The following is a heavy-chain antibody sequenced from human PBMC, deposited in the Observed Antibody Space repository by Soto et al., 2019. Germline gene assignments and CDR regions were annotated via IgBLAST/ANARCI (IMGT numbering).Heavy chain of an antibody. CDR1: GYTFTSYY. CDR2: INPSGGST. Sequence: QVQLVQSGAEVKKPGASVKVSCKASGYTFTSYYMHWVRQAHGQGLEWMGIINPSGGSTSYAQKLRGRVTMTRDTSTRTVYMELSSLRSEDTAVYYCARVLTVTSDQYYYYDGMDVWGQGTTVTVSS. J-gene: IGHJ6*02. V-gene: IGHV1-46*04. CDR3: ARVLTVTSDQYYYYDGMDV. D-gene: IGHD4-17*01.